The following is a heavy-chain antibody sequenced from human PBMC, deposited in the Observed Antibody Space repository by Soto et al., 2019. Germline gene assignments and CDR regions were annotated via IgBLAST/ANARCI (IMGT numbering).Heavy chain of an antibody. CDR3: ARARVYATGPLDF. CDR1: GFTFTSYT. V-gene: IGHV3-21*02. J-gene: IGHJ4*02. CDR2: ISSSSDYI. Sequence: EVQLVESGGGLVKPGGPLRLSCAASGFTFTSYTMNWVRQAPGTGLEWVSSISSSSDYIYHADSMKGRVTISRDNAKNSLFLDMNSLTGEDTAVYYCARARVYATGPLDFWGQGTLVTVSS. D-gene: IGHD6-13*01.